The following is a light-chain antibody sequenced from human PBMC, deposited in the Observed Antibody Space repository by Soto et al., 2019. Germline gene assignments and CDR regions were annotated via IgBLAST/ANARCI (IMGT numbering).Light chain of an antibody. V-gene: IGKV3-20*01. CDR2: DTS. J-gene: IGKJ5*01. Sequence: EFVLTQSPGTLSLSPGERATLSCRASQSLANSFIAWYQQKPGQAPRLLIYDTSSRASGIPDRFSGSVSGTDFTLTITRLEPEDFAVFYCQQYGSSEIIFGQGTRLEIK. CDR1: QSLANSF. CDR3: QQYGSSEII.